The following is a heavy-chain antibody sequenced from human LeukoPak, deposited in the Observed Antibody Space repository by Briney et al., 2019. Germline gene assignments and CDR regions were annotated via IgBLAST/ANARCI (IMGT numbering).Heavy chain of an antibody. J-gene: IGHJ4*02. CDR3: VNLYSSNY. CDR1: GFPLSSYA. Sequence: GGSLRLSCAASGFPLSSYAMSRVRQAPGKGLEWVSGISGGGGSTFYADSVKGRFTISRDNSKNTLYLQMNSLGAEDTAVYYCVNLYSSNYWGQGTLVTVSS. CDR2: ISGGGGST. V-gene: IGHV3-23*01. D-gene: IGHD6-19*01.